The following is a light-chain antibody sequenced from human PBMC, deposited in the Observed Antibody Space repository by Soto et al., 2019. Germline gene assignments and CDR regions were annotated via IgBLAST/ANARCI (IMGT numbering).Light chain of an antibody. CDR3: GTWDSSLSAGPYV. CDR1: SSNIANNY. J-gene: IGLJ1*01. CDR2: ENN. Sequence: QSVLTQPPSVSAAPGQKVTISCSGSSSNIANNYVSWYQQLPGTAPKLLIYENNKRPSGIPDRFSGSKSGTSATLGITGLQTGDEADYYCGTWDSSLSAGPYVFGTGTKVTVL. V-gene: IGLV1-51*02.